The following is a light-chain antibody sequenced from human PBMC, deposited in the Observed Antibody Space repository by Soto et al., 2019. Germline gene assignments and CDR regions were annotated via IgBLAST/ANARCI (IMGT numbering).Light chain of an antibody. Sequence: IQIIQSPSTLSASVGGMVTITCRASQSVSSWVAWYQQKPGLAPKLLIYKASTLQSGVSSRFSGSGYGTVFTLTISRLQPDDSATYYCQQYDVFSTFGQGTKVDIK. CDR1: QSVSSW. J-gene: IGKJ1*01. V-gene: IGKV1-5*03. CDR3: QQYDVFST. CDR2: KAS.